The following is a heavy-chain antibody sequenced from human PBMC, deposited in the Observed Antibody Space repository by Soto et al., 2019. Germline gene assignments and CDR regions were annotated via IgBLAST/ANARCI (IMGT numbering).Heavy chain of an antibody. CDR3: ASRDPGTSVDY. D-gene: IGHD1-7*01. V-gene: IGHV4-38-2*01. CDR1: GYSITSGYY. Sequence: PSETLSLTCAVSGYSITSGYYWGWIRQPPGQGLEWIGSIYHSGRTYYNPSLQSRVTVSVDTSKNHFSLKLSSLTAADTAVYYCASRDPGTSVDYWGQGTLVTV. CDR2: IYHSGRT. J-gene: IGHJ4*02.